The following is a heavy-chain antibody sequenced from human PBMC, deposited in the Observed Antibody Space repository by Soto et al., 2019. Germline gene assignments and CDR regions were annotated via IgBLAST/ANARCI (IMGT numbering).Heavy chain of an antibody. CDR2: VYYTGST. V-gene: IGHV4-59*08. Sequence: QVQLQEPGPGLVRPSETLSLTCTVSGGSISNFYWSWIRQPPGKGLEWIGYVYYTGSTSYNPSLKRRVTFSADSSRGQFSLRLNSVTAADTAVYYCARTVLGPDLLADSFVDYYYYMDVWGQGTTVTVSS. CDR1: GGSISNFY. CDR3: ARTVLGPDLLADSFVDYYYYMDV. D-gene: IGHD3-9*01. J-gene: IGHJ6*03.